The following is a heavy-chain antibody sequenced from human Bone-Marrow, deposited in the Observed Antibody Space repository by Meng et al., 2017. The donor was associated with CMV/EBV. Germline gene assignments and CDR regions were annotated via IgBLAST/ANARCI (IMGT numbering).Heavy chain of an antibody. V-gene: IGHV4-34*01. CDR1: GGFFSCYY. Sequence: ESLKISCAVYGGFFSCYYWSWIRQPPGKGLEWIGEINHSGSTNYNPSLKSRVTISVDTSKNQFSLKLSSVTAADTAVYYCARVVAAAGTRGPYYYYGMDVWGQGTTVTVSS. J-gene: IGHJ6*02. CDR2: INHSGST. CDR3: ARVVAAAGTRGPYYYYGMDV. D-gene: IGHD6-13*01.